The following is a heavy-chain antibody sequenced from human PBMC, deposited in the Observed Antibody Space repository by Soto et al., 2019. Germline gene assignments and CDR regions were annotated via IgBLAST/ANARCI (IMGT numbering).Heavy chain of an antibody. J-gene: IGHJ4*02. V-gene: IGHV3-43D*04. CDR3: AREADFASSGYVLDY. CDR2: ISWDGGST. Sequence: EVQLVESGGVVVQPGGSLRLSCAASGFTFDDYAMHWVRQAPGKGLEWVSLISWDGGSTYYADSVKGRFTISRDNSKNSLYLQMNSLRAEDTALYYCAREADFASSGYVLDYWGQGTLVTVSS. D-gene: IGHD3-22*01. CDR1: GFTFDDYA.